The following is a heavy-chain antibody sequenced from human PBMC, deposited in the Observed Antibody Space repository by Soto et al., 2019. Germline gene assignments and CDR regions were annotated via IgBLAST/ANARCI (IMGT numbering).Heavy chain of an antibody. J-gene: IGHJ6*02. CDR3: AREIISTTTVTNYYYYGMDV. D-gene: IGHD4-4*01. CDR1: GGSISSGGYY. Sequence: TLSLTCTVSGGSISSGGYYWSWIRQHPGKGLEWIGYIYYSGSTYYNPSLKSRVTISVDTSKNQFSLKLSSVTAADTAVYYCAREIISTTTVTNYYYYGMDVWGQGTTVTVSS. V-gene: IGHV4-31*02. CDR2: IYYSGST.